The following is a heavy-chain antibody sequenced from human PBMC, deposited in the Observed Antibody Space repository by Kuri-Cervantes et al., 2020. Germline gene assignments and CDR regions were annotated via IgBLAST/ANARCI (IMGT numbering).Heavy chain of an antibody. Sequence: GESLKISCAASGFTFSSYGMHWVRQAPGKGLEWVAVIWYDGSNKYYADSVKGRFTISRDNSKNTLYLQMNSLRAEDTAVYYCAGGEMATIMDWYFDLWGRGTLVTVSS. CDR2: IWYDGSNK. V-gene: IGHV3-30*02. J-gene: IGHJ2*01. D-gene: IGHD5-24*01. CDR1: GFTFSSYG. CDR3: AGGEMATIMDWYFDL.